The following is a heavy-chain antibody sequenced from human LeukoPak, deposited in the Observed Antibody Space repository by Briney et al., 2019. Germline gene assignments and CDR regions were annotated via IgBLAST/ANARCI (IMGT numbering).Heavy chain of an antibody. D-gene: IGHD1-26*01. CDR2: MNPNDGST. CDR3: ARGPQWELPPDY. CDR1: GYTFTSYD. J-gene: IGHJ4*02. V-gene: IGHV1-8*01. Sequence: GASVKVSCKASGYTFTSYDINWVRQATGQGLEWMGWMNPNDGSTGYAQKFQGRVTMTRNTSISTAYMELSSLRSEDTAVYYCARGPQWELPPDYWGQGTLVTVSS.